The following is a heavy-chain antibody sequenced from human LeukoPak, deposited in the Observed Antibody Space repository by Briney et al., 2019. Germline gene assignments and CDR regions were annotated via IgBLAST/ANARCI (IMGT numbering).Heavy chain of an antibody. V-gene: IGHV3-15*01. Sequence: SGGSLRLSCAASGFTFSSYSMNWVRQAPGKGLEWVGRIKAKPHGGTTDYAAPVKGRFTISRDDSKNTLYLQMNSLKTEDTAVYYCTSHFPYCSGGSCAYYYYYMDVWGKGTTVTVSS. D-gene: IGHD2-15*01. CDR1: GFTFSSYS. J-gene: IGHJ6*03. CDR3: TSHFPYCSGGSCAYYYYYMDV. CDR2: IKAKPHGGTT.